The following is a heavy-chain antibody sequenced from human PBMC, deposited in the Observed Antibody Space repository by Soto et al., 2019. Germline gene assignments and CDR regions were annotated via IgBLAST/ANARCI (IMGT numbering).Heavy chain of an antibody. J-gene: IGHJ5*02. CDR3: ARDQGVVVTADNWFDP. D-gene: IGHD2-21*02. CDR2: IFSSGST. CDR1: GGSITDYS. V-gene: IGHV4-4*07. Sequence: SETLSLTCTVSGGSITDYSWVWIRQPAGRGLEWIGRIFSSGSTNYNPSLKGRITMSLNTSKNQFSLKLNSATATDTAVYFCARDQGVVVTADNWFDPWGQGILVTVSS.